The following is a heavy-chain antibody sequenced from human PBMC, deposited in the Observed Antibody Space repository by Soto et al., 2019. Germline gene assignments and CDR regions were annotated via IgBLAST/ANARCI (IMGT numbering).Heavy chain of an antibody. D-gene: IGHD3-10*02. CDR3: ARGSFCAGSFRAYMDV. Sequence: EVQLVESGGDLVQPGGSLRLSCAASGFTFSSYDMHWVRQAAGKGLEWVSAIGTAGDPYYTDSAKGRFTISRENAQNSLFLQMNSLPAGDTAVYYCARGSFCAGSFRAYMDVWGRGTTVTVSS. J-gene: IGHJ6*03. CDR1: GFTFSSYD. V-gene: IGHV3-13*05. CDR2: IGTAGDP.